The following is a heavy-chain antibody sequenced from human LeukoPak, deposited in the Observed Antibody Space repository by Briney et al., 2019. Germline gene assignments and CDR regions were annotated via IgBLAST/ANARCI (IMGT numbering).Heavy chain of an antibody. J-gene: IGHJ6*03. Sequence: PGGSLRLSCAASGFTFSNYWMSWVRRVPGKGLEWVSSISSSSSYIYYADSVKGRFTISRDNAKNSLYLQMNSLRAEDTAVYYCARGEELVNYYYMDVWGKGTTVTVSS. V-gene: IGHV3-21*01. CDR3: ARGEELVNYYYMDV. CDR1: GFTFSNYW. CDR2: ISSSSSYI. D-gene: IGHD6-13*01.